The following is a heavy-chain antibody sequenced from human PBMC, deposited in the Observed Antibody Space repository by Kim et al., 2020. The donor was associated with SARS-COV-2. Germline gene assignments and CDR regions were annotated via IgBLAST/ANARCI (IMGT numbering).Heavy chain of an antibody. CDR1: GCSISSYY. D-gene: IGHD5-12*01. J-gene: IGHJ4*02. CDR2: IYYSGST. CDR3: ATTSGYAFDY. V-gene: IGHV4-59*13. Sequence: SETLSLTCTVSGCSISSYYWSWIRQPPGKGLEWIGYIYYSGSTNYNPSLKSRVTISVDTSKNQFSLKLSSVTAADTAVYYCATTSGYAFDYWGQGTLVTV.